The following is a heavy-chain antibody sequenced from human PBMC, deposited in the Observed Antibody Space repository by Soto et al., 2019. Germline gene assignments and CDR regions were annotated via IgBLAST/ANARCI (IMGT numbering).Heavy chain of an antibody. J-gene: IGHJ4*02. CDR1: GFTLSDHF. CDR3: STSFYVGGYYSLRRL. Sequence: GGSLRVSCAASGFTLSDHFVDWGRQAPGKGLEWVGRSRNKARTYTAEYAAPVKGRFSISRDDSGKSVFLQMNSLITEDTAVYYFSTSFYVGGYYSLRRLWGQGTLVTVSS. CDR2: SRNKARTYTA. V-gene: IGHV3-72*01. D-gene: IGHD3-22*01.